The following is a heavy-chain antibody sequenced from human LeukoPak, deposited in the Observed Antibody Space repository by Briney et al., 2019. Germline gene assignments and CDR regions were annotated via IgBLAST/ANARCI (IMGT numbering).Heavy chain of an antibody. J-gene: IGHJ3*02. CDR3: ARDFYDSRGDAFDI. CDR1: GGSISSHS. Sequence: PSETLSLTCTVSGGSISSHSWSWIRQPPGKGLEWIGYIFYSGSTNYNPSLKSRVTISVDTSKNQFSLKLSSVNAADTAVYYCARDFYDSRGDAFDIWGQGTIVTVSS. D-gene: IGHD3-22*01. V-gene: IGHV4-59*11. CDR2: IFYSGST.